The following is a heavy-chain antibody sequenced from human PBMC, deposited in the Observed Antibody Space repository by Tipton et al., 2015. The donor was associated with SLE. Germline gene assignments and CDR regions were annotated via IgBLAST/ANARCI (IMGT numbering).Heavy chain of an antibody. CDR2: IKSKTDGGTT. D-gene: IGHD5-18*01. V-gene: IGHV3-15*01. CDR3: ARDFWIQGGIDY. CDR1: GFTFSNAW. J-gene: IGHJ4*02. Sequence: SLRLSCAASGFTFSNAWMSWVRQAPGKGLEWVGRIKSKTDGGTTDYAAPVKGRFTIFRDNSKNTLYLQMNSLRVEDTALYYCARDFWIQGGIDYWGQGTLVTVSS.